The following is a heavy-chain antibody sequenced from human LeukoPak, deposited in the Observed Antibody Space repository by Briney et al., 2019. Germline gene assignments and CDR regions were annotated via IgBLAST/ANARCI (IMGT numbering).Heavy chain of an antibody. CDR2: INHFGRT. Sequence: PSETLSLTCAVTGGSFSDFYWSWIRQPPGKGLEWIGEINHFGRTNYNPSLKSQVTISLDTSKKQFSLKLNSVTAADTAVYYCARKLITIFGVVIDYWGQGTLVTVSS. V-gene: IGHV4-34*01. CDR3: ARKLITIFGVVIDY. CDR1: GGSFSDFY. J-gene: IGHJ4*02. D-gene: IGHD3-3*01.